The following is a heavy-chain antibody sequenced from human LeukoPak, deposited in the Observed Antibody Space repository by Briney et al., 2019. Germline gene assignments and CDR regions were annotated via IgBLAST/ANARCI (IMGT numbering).Heavy chain of an antibody. V-gene: IGHV1-69*01. Sequence: GSSVKVSCKASGGTFSSYAISWVRQTPGQGLEWMGGIIPIFGTANYAQKFQGRVTITADESTSTAYMELSSLRSEDTAVYYCARDLTVAGTVLFDYWGQGTLVTVSS. CDR3: ARDLTVAGTVLFDY. CDR1: GGTFSSYA. D-gene: IGHD6-19*01. CDR2: IIPIFGTA. J-gene: IGHJ4*02.